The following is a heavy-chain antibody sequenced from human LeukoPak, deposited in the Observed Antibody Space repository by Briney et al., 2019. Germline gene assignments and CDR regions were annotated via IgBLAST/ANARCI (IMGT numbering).Heavy chain of an antibody. V-gene: IGHV3-21*01. CDR1: GFTFSSYS. D-gene: IGHD3-10*01. CDR3: ARDYSNLGGYCGSGSYLV. J-gene: IGHJ4*02. CDR2: ISSSSSYI. Sequence: GGSLRLSCAASGFTFSSYSINWVRQAPGKGLEWVSSISSSSSYIYYADSVKGRFTISRDNAKNSLYLQMNSLRAEDTAVYYCARDYSNLGGYCGSGSYLVWGQGTLVTVSS.